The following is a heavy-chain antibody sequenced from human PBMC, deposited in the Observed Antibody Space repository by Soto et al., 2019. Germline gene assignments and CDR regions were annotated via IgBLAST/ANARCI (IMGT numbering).Heavy chain of an antibody. V-gene: IGHV1-18*01. CDR3: ARASCSSTSCYGRIYYYYGMDV. Sequence: ASVKVSCKACGYTFTSYGISWVRQAPGQGLEWMGWISAYNGNTNYAQKLQGRVTMTTDTSTSTAYMELRSLRSDDTAVYYCARASCSSTSCYGRIYYYYGMDVWGQGTTVTVSS. CDR1: GYTFTSYG. CDR2: ISAYNGNT. D-gene: IGHD2-2*01. J-gene: IGHJ6*02.